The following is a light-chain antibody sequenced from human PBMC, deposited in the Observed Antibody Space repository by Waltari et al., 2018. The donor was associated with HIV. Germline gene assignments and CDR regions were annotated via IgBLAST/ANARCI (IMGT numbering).Light chain of an antibody. Sequence: EIVMTQSPATLSVSPGERATLSCRASQSVRSNLAWYQQIPGQAPRLLISGASTRATGVPARFSGSGSGTDFTLTISSLQSEDFAVYYCQQYDNWPPITFGQGTRLEIK. J-gene: IGKJ5*01. CDR2: GAS. CDR1: QSVRSN. CDR3: QQYDNWPPIT. V-gene: IGKV3-15*01.